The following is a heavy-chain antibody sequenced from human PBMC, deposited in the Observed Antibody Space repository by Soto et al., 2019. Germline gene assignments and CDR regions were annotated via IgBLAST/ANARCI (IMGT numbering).Heavy chain of an antibody. V-gene: IGHV1-2*02. Sequence: QVQLVQSGAEVKKPGASVKVSCKASGHSFTAHYMHWLRQAPGQGLEWMGWINPKSGGTKFAQKFQGRVTMTRDTSITIVYMELSRLRSDDTAVYYCARDWGYGGNSGAFDIWGQGTLVTVSS. CDR1: GHSFTAHY. CDR3: ARDWGYGGNSGAFDI. D-gene: IGHD4-17*01. CDR2: INPKSGGT. J-gene: IGHJ3*02.